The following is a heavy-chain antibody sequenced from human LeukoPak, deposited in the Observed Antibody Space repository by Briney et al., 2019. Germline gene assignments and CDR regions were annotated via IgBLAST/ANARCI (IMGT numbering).Heavy chain of an antibody. CDR3: ARDFGAHYGMDV. J-gene: IGHJ6*02. D-gene: IGHD3-10*01. V-gene: IGHV4-61*02. CDR2: IYTSGST. CDR1: GGSISSGSYY. Sequence: SETLSLTCTVSGGSISSGSYYWSWTRQPAGKGLEWIGRIYTSGSTNYNPSLKSRVTISVDTSKNQFSLKLSSVTAADTAVYYCARDFGAHYGMDVWGQGTTVTVSS.